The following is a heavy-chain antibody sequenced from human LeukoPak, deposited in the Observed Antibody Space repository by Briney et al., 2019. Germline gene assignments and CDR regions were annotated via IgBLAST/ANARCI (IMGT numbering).Heavy chain of an antibody. CDR3: ARDLDSSSYFDY. J-gene: IGHJ4*02. D-gene: IGHD6-6*01. CDR2: ISSSSSYI. V-gene: IGHV3-21*01. CDR1: GFTFSSYS. Sequence: GGSLRLSCAASGFTFSSYSMNWARQAPGKGLEWVSSISSSSSYIYYADSVKGRFTISRDNAKNSLYLQMNSLRAEDTAVYYCARDLDSSSYFDYWGQGTLVTVSS.